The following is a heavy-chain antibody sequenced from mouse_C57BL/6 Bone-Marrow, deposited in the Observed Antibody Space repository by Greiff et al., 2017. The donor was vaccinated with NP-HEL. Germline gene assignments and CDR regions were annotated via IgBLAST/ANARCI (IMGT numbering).Heavy chain of an antibody. CDR2: IYPGDGDT. Sequence: QVQLQQSGAELVKPGASVKISCKASGYAFSSYWMNWVKQRPGKGLEWIGQIYPGDGDTNYNGKFKGKATLTADKSSSTAYMQLSSLTSEDSAVYFCARVSIYYDYEGKGVDYAMDYWGQGTSVTVSS. V-gene: IGHV1-80*01. CDR3: ARVSIYYDYEGKGVDYAMDY. J-gene: IGHJ4*01. D-gene: IGHD2-4*01. CDR1: GYAFSSYW.